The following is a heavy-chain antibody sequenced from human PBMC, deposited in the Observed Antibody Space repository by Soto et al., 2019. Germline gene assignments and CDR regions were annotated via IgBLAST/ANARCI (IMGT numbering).Heavy chain of an antibody. CDR2: ISGSGGST. J-gene: IGHJ4*02. CDR3: AKRDSSGWPPSRPIDY. V-gene: IGHV3-23*04. D-gene: IGHD6-19*01. CDR1: GFTFSSYE. Sequence: EVQLVESGGGLVQPGGSLRLSCAASGFTFSSYEMNWVRQAPGKGLEWVSAISGSGGSTYYADSVKGRFTISRDNSKNTLYLQMNSLRAEDTAVYYCAKRDSSGWPPSRPIDYWGQGTLVTVSS.